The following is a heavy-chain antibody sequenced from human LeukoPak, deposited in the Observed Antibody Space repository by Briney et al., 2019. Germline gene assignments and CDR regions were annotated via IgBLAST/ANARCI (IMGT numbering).Heavy chain of an antibody. V-gene: IGHV4-59*01. J-gene: IGHJ5*02. CDR3: ARVAEPADYGGYVWNWFDP. D-gene: IGHD4-17*01. CDR2: IYYSGST. Sequence: ASETLSLTCTVSGGSISSYYWSWIRQPPGKGLEWIGYIYYSGSTNYNPSLKSRVTISVDTSKNQFSLKLSSVTAADTAVYYCARVAEPADYGGYVWNWFDPWGQGTLVTVSS. CDR1: GGSISSYY.